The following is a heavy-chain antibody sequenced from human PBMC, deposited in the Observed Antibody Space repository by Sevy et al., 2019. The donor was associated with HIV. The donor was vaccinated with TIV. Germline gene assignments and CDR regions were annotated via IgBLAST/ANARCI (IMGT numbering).Heavy chain of an antibody. CDR3: ARKDDSVGSFDI. V-gene: IGHV6-1*01. J-gene: IGHJ3*02. CDR2: TYYRSKCYN. Sequence: SQTLSLTCAISGDSVSINSAVWNWIRQSPSRGLEWLGRTYYRSKCYNDYTVSVKSRITINPDTSKNQFSLQLNSVTPEDTAMYYCARKDDSVGSFDIWGQGTMVTVSS. CDR1: GDSVSINSAV. D-gene: IGHD3-16*01.